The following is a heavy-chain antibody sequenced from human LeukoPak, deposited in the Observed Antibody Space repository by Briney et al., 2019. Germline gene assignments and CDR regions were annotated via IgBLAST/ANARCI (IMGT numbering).Heavy chain of an antibody. D-gene: IGHD6-19*01. J-gene: IGHJ3*02. CDR2: IAYDGSNK. V-gene: IGHV3-30*04. Sequence: PGGSLRLSCAASAFTFSSYAMHWVRQAPGKGLEWVALIAYDGSNKYYADSVKGRFTISRDNSKNTLYLQMNSLRAEDTAVFYCARGARGSGWRVFDIWGQGTMVTVSS. CDR3: ARGARGSGWRVFDI. CDR1: AFTFSSYA.